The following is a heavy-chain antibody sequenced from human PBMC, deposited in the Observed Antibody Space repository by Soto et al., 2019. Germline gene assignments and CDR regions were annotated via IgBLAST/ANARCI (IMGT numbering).Heavy chain of an antibody. J-gene: IGHJ4*02. CDR3: ARWGPYSSGHGGEHYYFDY. D-gene: IGHD6-19*01. CDR2: IWYDGSNK. Sequence: PGGSLRLSCAASGFTFSSYGMHWVRQAPGKGLEWVAVIWYDGSNKYYADSVKGRFTISRDNSKNTLYLQMNSLRAEDTAVYYCARWGPYSSGHGGEHYYFDYWGQGTLVTVSS. CDR1: GFTFSSYG. V-gene: IGHV3-33*01.